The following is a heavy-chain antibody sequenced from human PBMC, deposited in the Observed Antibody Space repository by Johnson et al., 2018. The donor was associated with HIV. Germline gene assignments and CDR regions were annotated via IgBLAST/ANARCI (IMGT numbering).Heavy chain of an antibody. CDR1: GFTFSLYW. Sequence: VQLVESGGGLVKPGGSLRLSCAASGFTFSLYWMTWVRQAPGKGLEWVANIKQDGSEKYYVDSVKGRFTIFRDNAKHSLYLQMNSLRADDTAVYYCARDWEGYAFDIWGQGTMVTVSS. V-gene: IGHV3-7*01. J-gene: IGHJ3*02. D-gene: IGHD1-26*01. CDR3: ARDWEGYAFDI. CDR2: IKQDGSEK.